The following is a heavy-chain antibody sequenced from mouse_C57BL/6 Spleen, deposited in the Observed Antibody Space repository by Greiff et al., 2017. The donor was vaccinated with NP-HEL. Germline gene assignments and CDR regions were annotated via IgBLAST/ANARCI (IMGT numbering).Heavy chain of an antibody. Sequence: QVQLQQPGAELVKPGASVKLSCKASGYTFTSYWMHWVKQRPGQGLEWIGMIHPNSGSTNYNEKFKSKATLTVDKSSSTAYMQLSSLTSEDSAVYYCVRWLLPGYAMDYWGQGTSVTVSS. V-gene: IGHV1-64*01. J-gene: IGHJ4*01. CDR3: VRWLLPGYAMDY. CDR1: GYTFTSYW. CDR2: IHPNSGST. D-gene: IGHD2-3*01.